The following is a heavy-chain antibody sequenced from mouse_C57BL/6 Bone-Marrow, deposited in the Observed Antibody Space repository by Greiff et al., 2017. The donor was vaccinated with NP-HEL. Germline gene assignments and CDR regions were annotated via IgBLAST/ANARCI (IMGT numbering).Heavy chain of an antibody. J-gene: IGHJ3*01. V-gene: IGHV2-2*01. CDR3: ARDYYGSSSWFAY. CDR2: IWSGGST. D-gene: IGHD1-1*01. CDR1: GFSLTSYG. Sequence: QVQLQQSGPGLVQPSQSLSITCTVSGFSLTSYGVHWVRQSPGKGLEWLGVIWSGGSTDYNAAFISRLSISKDNSKSQVFFKMNSLQADDTAIDYCARDYYGSSSWFAYWGQGTLVTVSA.